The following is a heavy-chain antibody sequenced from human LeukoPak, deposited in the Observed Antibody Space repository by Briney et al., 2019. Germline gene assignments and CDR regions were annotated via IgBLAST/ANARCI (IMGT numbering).Heavy chain of an antibody. CDR3: AKGVPVAPFYFDY. Sequence: GGSLRLSCAASGFTFSSYAMSWVRQAPGKGLEWVSGISGSGGSTYYADSVKGRFTISRDNSKNTLYVQMNSLRAEDTAVYYCAKGVPVAPFYFDYWGQGTLVTVSS. D-gene: IGHD2-2*01. CDR2: ISGSGGST. V-gene: IGHV3-23*01. J-gene: IGHJ4*02. CDR1: GFTFSSYA.